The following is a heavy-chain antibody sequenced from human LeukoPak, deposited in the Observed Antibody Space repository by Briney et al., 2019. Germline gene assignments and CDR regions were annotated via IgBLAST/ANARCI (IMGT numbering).Heavy chain of an antibody. CDR2: IYYSGST. J-gene: IGHJ4*02. Sequence: PSETLSLTCTVSGGSISTYYWSWIRQPPGKGLECVAYIYYSGSTNYNPSLKSRVTISVDTSNNQFSLRLSSVAAADTAVYYCARGTRYYYGSGSYQYYFDYWGQGTLVTVSS. CDR1: GGSISTYY. D-gene: IGHD3-10*01. CDR3: ARGTRYYYGSGSYQYYFDY. V-gene: IGHV4-59*01.